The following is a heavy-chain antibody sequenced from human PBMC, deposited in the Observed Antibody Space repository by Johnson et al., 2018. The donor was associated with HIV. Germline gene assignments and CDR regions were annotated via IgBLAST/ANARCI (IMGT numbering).Heavy chain of an antibody. CDR3: ARPGYYDSSGLDAFDI. V-gene: IGHV3-11*04. CDR1: GFTFSDYY. D-gene: IGHD3-22*01. CDR2: ISSSGSTI. J-gene: IGHJ3*02. Sequence: QEQLVESGGGVVRPGGSLRLSCAASGFTFSDYYMSWIRQAPGKGLEWVSYISSSGSTIYYADSVKGRFTISRDNAKNSLYLQMNSLRAEDTAVYYCARPGYYDSSGLDAFDIWGQGTMVTVSS.